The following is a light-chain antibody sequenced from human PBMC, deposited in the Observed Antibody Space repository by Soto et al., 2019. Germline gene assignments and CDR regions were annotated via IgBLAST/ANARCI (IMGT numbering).Light chain of an antibody. V-gene: IGKV3-15*01. J-gene: IGKJ5*01. CDR1: QSIARN. CDR3: QQYNTWPPIT. Sequence: EIVMTQSPATLSVSPGERASLSCRASQSIARNLAWYQQIPGQAPRLLIYAASTRATGIPARFSGSGSGTEFTLTISSLQSEDFAVYYCQQYNTWPPITFGQGTRLEIK. CDR2: AAS.